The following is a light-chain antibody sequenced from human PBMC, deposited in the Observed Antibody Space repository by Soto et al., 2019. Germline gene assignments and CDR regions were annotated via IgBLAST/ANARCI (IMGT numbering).Light chain of an antibody. J-gene: IGKJ4*01. CDR2: DAS. CDR1: QSVSNY. V-gene: IGKV3-11*01. Sequence: EIVLTQSPATLSLSPGERATLSCGASQSVSNYLAWYQQKPGQAPGLLIYDASNRATGIPARFSGSGSGTDFTLTISTLEPEDFAVYYCQQHINRLSFGGGTKVEIK. CDR3: QQHINRLS.